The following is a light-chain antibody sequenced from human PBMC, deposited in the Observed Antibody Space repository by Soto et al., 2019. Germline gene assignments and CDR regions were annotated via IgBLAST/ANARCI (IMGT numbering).Light chain of an antibody. J-gene: IGKJ2*01. CDR3: QPGYRYPLT. V-gene: IGKV1-39*01. CDR2: GAS. CDR1: QSIGKH. Sequence: DIQMTQSPSFLSASVGDRVTIACRASQSIGKHLNWYQQKPGKAPKLLIYGASTLQSGVPSRFTGSGSATHLPLTLNSLQAKDFAIIHCQPGYRYPLTFG.